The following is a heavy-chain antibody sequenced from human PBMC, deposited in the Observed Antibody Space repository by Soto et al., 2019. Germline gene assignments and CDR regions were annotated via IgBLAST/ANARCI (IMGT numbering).Heavy chain of an antibody. D-gene: IGHD3-10*01. Sequence: EVQLVQSGAEVKKPGESLRISCKGSGYSFTNYWIDWVRQMPGKGLEWMGIIYPDDSDVRYSPSFQGQVTISADKSVTTAYVQWSSLKASDTAMYYCARHKPNWGGLAFDIWGQGTMVTVSS. CDR1: GYSFTNYW. J-gene: IGHJ3*02. CDR2: IYPDDSDV. CDR3: ARHKPNWGGLAFDI. V-gene: IGHV5-51*01.